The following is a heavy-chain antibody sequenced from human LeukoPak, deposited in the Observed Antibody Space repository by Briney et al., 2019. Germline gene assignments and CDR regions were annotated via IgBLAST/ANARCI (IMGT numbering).Heavy chain of an antibody. CDR3: ARQNDFRLDY. CDR2: IYPGDSDT. CDR1: GYTFSSYW. Sequence: GXSLQISCQGSGYTFSSYWIGWVRQLPGKGLEWMGIIYPGDSDTRYSPSLQGQVTISVDTSIGTAYLQWSSLKASDTAIYYCARQNDFRLDYWGRGTLVTVSS. D-gene: IGHD3-3*01. V-gene: IGHV5-51*01. J-gene: IGHJ4*02.